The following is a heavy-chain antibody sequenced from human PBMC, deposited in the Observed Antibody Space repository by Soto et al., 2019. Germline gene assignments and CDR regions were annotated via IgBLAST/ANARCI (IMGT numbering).Heavy chain of an antibody. CDR3: ARDPAAEVGYGMDV. Sequence: EVQLWESGGGLVQPGGSLRLSCAASGFTFSSYALSWVRQPPGKGLEWVSGISGTGSNTYYADSVKGRFTISRDNAKKTLYPQMNSLRGEDTALYYWARDPAAEVGYGMDVWGQGTTVTVSS. CDR2: ISGTGSNT. CDR1: GFTFSSYA. D-gene: IGHD6-13*01. V-gene: IGHV3-23*01. J-gene: IGHJ6*02.